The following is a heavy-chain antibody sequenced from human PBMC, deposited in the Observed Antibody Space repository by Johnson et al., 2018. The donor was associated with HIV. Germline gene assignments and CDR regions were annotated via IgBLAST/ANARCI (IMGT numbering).Heavy chain of an antibody. CDR2: IRYDGNNK. Sequence: QVQLVESGGGLVQPGGSLRLSCAASGFTFSSYGMHWVRQAPGKGLEWVAFIRYDGNNKYYADSVRGRFTISRDNSKNTLYLQMNSLRAEDTAVYYCAKVPYTAMASDAFDIWGQGTMVTVSS. V-gene: IGHV3-30*02. CDR1: GFTFSSYG. D-gene: IGHD5-18*01. CDR3: AKVPYTAMASDAFDI. J-gene: IGHJ3*02.